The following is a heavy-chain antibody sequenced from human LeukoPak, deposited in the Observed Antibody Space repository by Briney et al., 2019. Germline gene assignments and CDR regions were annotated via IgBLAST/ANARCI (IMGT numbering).Heavy chain of an antibody. CDR3: ARGFSWRPYYDFWSGHRDAFDI. CDR2: IYHSGST. D-gene: IGHD3-3*01. CDR1: GGSISSGGYS. V-gene: IGHV4-30-2*01. Sequence: SETLSLTCAVSGGSISSGGYSWSWIRQPPGKGLEWIGYIYHSGSTYYNPSLKSRVTISVDRSKNQFSLKLSSVTAADTAVYYCARGFSWRPYYDFWSGHRDAFDIWGQGTMVTVSS. J-gene: IGHJ3*02.